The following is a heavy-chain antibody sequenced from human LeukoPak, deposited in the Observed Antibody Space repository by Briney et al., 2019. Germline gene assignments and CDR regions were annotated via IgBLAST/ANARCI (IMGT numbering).Heavy chain of an antibody. J-gene: IGHJ6*03. CDR2: IYYSGST. Sequence: SETLSLTCTVSGGSISGYYWSWIRQPPGKGLEWIGYIYYSGSTNYNPSLRGRVTISVDTSKNQFSLKLSSVTAADTAVYYCAREVVAATPSSYMDVWGKGTTVTVSS. D-gene: IGHD2-15*01. CDR3: AREVVAATPSSYMDV. CDR1: GGSISGYY. V-gene: IGHV4-59*01.